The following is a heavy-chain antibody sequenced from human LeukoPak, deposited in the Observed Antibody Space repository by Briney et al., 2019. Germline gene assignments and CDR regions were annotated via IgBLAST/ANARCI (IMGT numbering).Heavy chain of an antibody. Sequence: GGSLRLSCAASGFTFSSYAMHWVRQAPGKGLEWVAVISYDGSNKYYADSVKGRFTISRDNSKNTLYLQMNSLRAEDTAVYYCAKFAYLLPDAFDIWGQGTMVTVSS. J-gene: IGHJ3*02. CDR2: ISYDGSNK. V-gene: IGHV3-30-3*02. CDR1: GFTFSSYA. CDR3: AKFAYLLPDAFDI. D-gene: IGHD2-15*01.